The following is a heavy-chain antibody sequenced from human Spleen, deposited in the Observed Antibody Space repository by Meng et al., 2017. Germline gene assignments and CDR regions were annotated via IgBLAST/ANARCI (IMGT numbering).Heavy chain of an antibody. CDR2: INHSGST. CDR1: GGSFSYYY. J-gene: IGHJ4*02. Sequence: QVPLHQWGAGLLKPSETLSLTCVGSGGSFSYYYWSWIRQPPGKGLEWIGEINHSGSTNYNPSLESRATISVDTSQNNLSLKLSSVTAADSAVYYCARGPTTMAHDFDYWGQGTLVTVSS. CDR3: ARGPTTMAHDFDY. V-gene: IGHV4-34*01. D-gene: IGHD4-11*01.